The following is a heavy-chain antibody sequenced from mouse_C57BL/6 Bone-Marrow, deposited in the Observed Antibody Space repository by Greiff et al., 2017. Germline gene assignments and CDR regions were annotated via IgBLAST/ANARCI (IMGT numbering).Heavy chain of an antibody. CDR1: GYTFTGYW. D-gene: IGHD1-1*01. CDR3: ARGYYGSSYYAMDY. CDR2: ILPGSGST. V-gene: IGHV1-9*01. J-gene: IGHJ4*01. Sequence: VQLQQSGAELMKPGASVKLSCKATGYTFTGYWIEWVKQRPGHGLEWIGEILPGSGSTNYNEKFKGKATLTADKSSSTAYMELRSLTSEDSAVYFCARGYYGSSYYAMDYWGQGTSVTVSS.